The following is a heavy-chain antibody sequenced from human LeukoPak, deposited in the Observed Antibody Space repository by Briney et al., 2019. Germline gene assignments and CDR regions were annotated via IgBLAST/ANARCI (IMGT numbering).Heavy chain of an antibody. CDR2: INWNGGST. CDR3: AKVGYCSSTSCLGNWFDP. J-gene: IGHJ5*02. CDR1: GFTFDDYG. Sequence: GGSLRLSCAASGFTFDDYGMSWVRHAPGKGLEWVSGINWNGGSTGYADSVKGRFTISRDNAKNSLYLQMNSLRAEDTALYYCAKVGYCSSTSCLGNWFDPWGQGTLVTVSS. V-gene: IGHV3-20*04. D-gene: IGHD2-2*01.